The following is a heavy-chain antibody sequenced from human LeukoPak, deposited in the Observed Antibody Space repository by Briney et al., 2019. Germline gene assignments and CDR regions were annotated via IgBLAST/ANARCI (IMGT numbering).Heavy chain of an antibody. CDR1: GFTFSDHW. CDR2: MNLDGSEK. V-gene: IGHV3-7*01. CDR3: ARDDYGPATY. Sequence: GGSLRLSCAASGFTFSDHWMSWVRQAPGKGLEWVANMNLDGSEKYYVDSVKGRFTISRDNAKNSLYLQMNSLTAEDTAVYYCARDDYGPATYGGQGTLVTVSS. J-gene: IGHJ4*02. D-gene: IGHD4-17*01.